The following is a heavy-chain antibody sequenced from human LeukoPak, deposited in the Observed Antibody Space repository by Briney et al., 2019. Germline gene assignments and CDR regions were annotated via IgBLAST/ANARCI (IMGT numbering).Heavy chain of an antibody. D-gene: IGHD1-1*01. CDR3: ARAAGTTIAFDY. J-gene: IGHJ4*02. CDR1: GGSFSGYY. Sequence: SETLSLTCAVYGGSFSGYYWSWIRQPPGKGLEWIGEINHSGSTNYNPSLKSRVTISVDTSKKQFSLKLSSVTAADTAVYYCARAAGTTIAFDYWGQGTLVTVSS. V-gene: IGHV4-34*01. CDR2: INHSGST.